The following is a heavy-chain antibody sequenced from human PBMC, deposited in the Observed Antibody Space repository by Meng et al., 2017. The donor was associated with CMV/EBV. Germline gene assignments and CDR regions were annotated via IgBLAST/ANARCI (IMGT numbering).Heavy chain of an antibody. CDR3: ARMPRDGYNYIDY. D-gene: IGHD5-24*01. Sequence: VQVGQDGAGVKKPGSSVKVSCKASGGTFSSYAISWVRQAPGQGLEWMGGIIPIFGTANYAQKFQGRVTITADESTSTAYMELSSLRSEDTAVYYCARMPRDGYNYIDYWGQGTLVTVSS. CDR2: IIPIFGTA. J-gene: IGHJ4*02. CDR1: GGTFSSYA. V-gene: IGHV1-69*12.